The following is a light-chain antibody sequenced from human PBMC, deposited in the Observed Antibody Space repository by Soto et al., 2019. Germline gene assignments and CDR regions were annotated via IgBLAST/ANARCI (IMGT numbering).Light chain of an antibody. CDR2: DVN. Sequence: QSALTQSPSASASPGQSVTISCTGSSGDIGAYNYVSWYQQHPGKAPKLIIYDVNKRPSGVPDRFSGSKSGITASLTVSGLQADDEADYFCGAHAGSNTWVFGGGTKLTV. V-gene: IGLV2-8*01. CDR1: SGDIGAYNY. CDR3: GAHAGSNTWV. J-gene: IGLJ3*02.